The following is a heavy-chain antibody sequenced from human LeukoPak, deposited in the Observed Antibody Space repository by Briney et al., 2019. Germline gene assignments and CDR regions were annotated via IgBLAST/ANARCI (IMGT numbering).Heavy chain of an antibody. J-gene: IGHJ6*03. CDR2: INHSGST. CDR3: ARGTTMVRGDGDYYYMDG. D-gene: IGHD3-10*01. Sequence: PSETLSLTCAVYGGSFSGYYWSWIRQPPGKGLEWIGEINHSGSTNYNPSLKSRVTISVDTSKNQFSLKLSSVTAADTAVYYCARGTTMVRGDGDYYYMDGWGKGTTVTVSS. CDR1: GGSFSGYY. V-gene: IGHV4-34*01.